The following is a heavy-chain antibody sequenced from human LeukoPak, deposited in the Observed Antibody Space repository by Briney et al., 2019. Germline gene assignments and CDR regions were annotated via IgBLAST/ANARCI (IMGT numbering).Heavy chain of an antibody. J-gene: IGHJ5*02. D-gene: IGHD6-19*01. CDR3: ATQSTSSGWYRAGVLGWFDP. CDR2: FDPEDGET. CDR1: GYTLTELS. Sequence: ASVKVSCKVSGYTLTELSMHWVRQAPGKGLEWTGGFDPEDGETIYAQKFQGRVTMTEDTSTDTAYMELSSLRSEDTAVYYCATQSTSSGWYRAGVLGWFDPWGQGTLVTVSS. V-gene: IGHV1-24*01.